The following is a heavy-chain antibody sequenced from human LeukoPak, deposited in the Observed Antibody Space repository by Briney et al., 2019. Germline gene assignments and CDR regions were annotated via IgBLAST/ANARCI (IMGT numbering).Heavy chain of an antibody. CDR2: INHSGST. CDR3: ARGSWAAAGINLDY. J-gene: IGHJ4*02. Sequence: SETLSLTCAVYGGSFSGYYWSWIRRPPGKGLEWIGEINHSGSTNYNPSLKSRVIISVDTSKNQFSLKLSSVTAADTAVYYCARGSWAAAGINLDYWGQGTLVTVSS. CDR1: GGSFSGYY. D-gene: IGHD6-13*01. V-gene: IGHV4-34*01.